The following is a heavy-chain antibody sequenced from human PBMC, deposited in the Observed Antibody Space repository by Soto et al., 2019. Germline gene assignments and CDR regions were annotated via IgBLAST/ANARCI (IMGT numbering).Heavy chain of an antibody. CDR1: GFTFSSYA. D-gene: IGHD3-10*01. CDR2: ISSNGGST. CDR3: ARVLGGSGSYSETEYYFDY. V-gene: IGHV3-64*01. Sequence: GGSLRLSCAASGFTFSSYAMHWVRQAPGKGLEYVSAISSNGGSTYYANSVKGRFTISRDNSKNTLYLQMGSLRAEDMAVYYCARVLGGSGSYSETEYYFDYWGQGTLVTVSS. J-gene: IGHJ4*02.